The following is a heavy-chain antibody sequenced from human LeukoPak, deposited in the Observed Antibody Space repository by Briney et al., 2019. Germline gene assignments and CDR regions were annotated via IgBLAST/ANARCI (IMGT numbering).Heavy chain of an antibody. CDR2: TSGSGGST. CDR1: GFTFSSYA. J-gene: IGHJ4*02. D-gene: IGHD3-3*01. V-gene: IGHV3-23*01. Sequence: PGGSLRLSCAASGFTFSSYAMSWVRQAPGKGLEWVSATSGSGGSTYYADSVKGRLTISRDNSKNTLYLQMNSLRAEDTAVYYCAKDYDFWSGYYMVYWGQGTLVTVSS. CDR3: AKDYDFWSGYYMVY.